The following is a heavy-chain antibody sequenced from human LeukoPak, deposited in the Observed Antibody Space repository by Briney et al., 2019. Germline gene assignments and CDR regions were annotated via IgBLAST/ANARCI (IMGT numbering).Heavy chain of an antibody. D-gene: IGHD6-13*01. CDR3: AKDVSQGRLLSAAAATTAFDY. J-gene: IGHJ4*02. CDR2: NSGSASST. Sequence: GGSLRLSCAASGFTFGSYGMHWVRQAPGRGLEWVSANSGSASSTYYADSVKGRFTISRDNSKNTLYLQMNSLRAEDTALYYCAKDVSQGRLLSAAAATTAFDYWGQGTLVTVSS. V-gene: IGHV3-23*01. CDR1: GFTFGSYG.